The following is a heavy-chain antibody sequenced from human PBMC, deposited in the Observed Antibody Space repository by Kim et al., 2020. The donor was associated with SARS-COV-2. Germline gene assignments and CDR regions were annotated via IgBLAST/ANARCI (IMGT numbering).Heavy chain of an antibody. CDR2: IYHSGST. V-gene: IGHV4-38-2*02. Sequence: SETLSLTCTVSGYSISSGYYWGWIRQPPGKGLEWIGSIYHSGSTYYNPSLKSRVTISVDTSKNQFSLKLSSVTAADTAVYYCARLSPYGDYQFDYWGQGTLVTVTS. CDR1: GYSISSGYY. J-gene: IGHJ4*02. CDR3: ARLSPYGDYQFDY. D-gene: IGHD4-17*01.